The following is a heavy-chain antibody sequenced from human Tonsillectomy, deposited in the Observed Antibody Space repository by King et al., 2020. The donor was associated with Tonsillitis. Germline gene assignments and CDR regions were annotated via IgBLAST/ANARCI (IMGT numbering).Heavy chain of an antibody. CDR1: GFSLSTDEMR. CDR2: IDWEDEK. CDR3: TRSQAGSNWFDP. Sequence: VTLKESGPALVKPTQTLTLTCTFSGFSLSTDEMRVSWVRQPPGKALEWLARIDWEDEKFYRTSLKTRLTISRDTSKNQVVLRMTNMDPGDTATYYCTRSQAGSNWFDPWGRGTLVTVSS. J-gene: IGHJ5*02. V-gene: IGHV2-70*04.